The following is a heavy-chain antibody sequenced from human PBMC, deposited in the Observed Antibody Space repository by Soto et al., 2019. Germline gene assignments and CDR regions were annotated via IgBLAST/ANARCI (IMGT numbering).Heavy chain of an antibody. V-gene: IGHV3-30*18. D-gene: IGHD5-12*01. CDR3: AKGRAYSGYDGPAYFDY. J-gene: IGHJ4*02. CDR2: ISYDGSNK. CDR1: GFTFSSYG. Sequence: LRLSCAVSGFTFSSYGMHWVRQAPGKGLEWVAVISYDGSNKYYADSVKGRFTISRDNSKNTLYLQMNSLRAEDTAVYYCAKGRAYSGYDGPAYFDYWGQGTLVTVSS.